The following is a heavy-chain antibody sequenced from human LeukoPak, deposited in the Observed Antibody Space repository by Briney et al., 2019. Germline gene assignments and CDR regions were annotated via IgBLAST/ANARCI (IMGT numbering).Heavy chain of an antibody. CDR2: ISASGNNT. J-gene: IGHJ4*02. CDR3: AKGARDSGSYYSSLHY. CDR1: GFTFSTYA. V-gene: IGHV3-23*01. D-gene: IGHD3-10*01. Sequence: GGSLRLSCAASGFTFSTYAMYWVRQAPGKGLEWVSGISASGNNTYYPVSVKGRFTISRDNSKNTLYVQMNSLRAEDTAVYYCAKGARDSGSYYSSLHYWGQGTLVTVSS.